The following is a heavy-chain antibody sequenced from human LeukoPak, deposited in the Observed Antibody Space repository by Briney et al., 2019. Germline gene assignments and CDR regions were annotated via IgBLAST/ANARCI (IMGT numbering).Heavy chain of an antibody. CDR1: GFPFSDHY. J-gene: IGHJ5*02. CDR2: SRNKAKSYST. Sequence: GGSLRLSCAVSGFPFSDHYMDWVRQTPGKGLEWVGRSRNKAKSYSTDYAASVKGRFTVSRDESKNSLYLQMNSLKTEDTAVYYCARTSDYNWFDPWGQGTLVTVSS. CDR3: ARTSDYNWFDP. D-gene: IGHD3-3*01. V-gene: IGHV3-72*01.